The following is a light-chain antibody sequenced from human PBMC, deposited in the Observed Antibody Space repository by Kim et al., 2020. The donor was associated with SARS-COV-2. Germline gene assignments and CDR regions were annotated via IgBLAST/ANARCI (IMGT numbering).Light chain of an antibody. CDR2: AAA. V-gene: IGKV1-9*01. CDR1: RRISSY. CDR3: QQLNSYPPFT. J-gene: IGKJ3*01. Sequence: SVGDRVTITCRASRRISSYLAWYQQKPGKAPKLLIYAAATLQSGGPSRFSGSGSGTDFTLTISSLQPEDFATYYCQQLNSYPPFTFGPGTKVDIK.